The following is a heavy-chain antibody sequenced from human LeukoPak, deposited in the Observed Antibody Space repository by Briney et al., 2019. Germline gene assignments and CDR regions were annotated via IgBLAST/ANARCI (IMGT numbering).Heavy chain of an antibody. CDR1: VFSLSTSGVG. V-gene: IGHV2-5*02. CDR3: AHRLAAAGRASFDY. Sequence: SGPTLVNPAQTLTLTCTFSVFSLSTSGVGVGWMRQPPGKALEWLALIYWDDDKRYSPSLKSRLTITKDTSKNQVVLTMTNMDPVDTATYYCAHRLAAAGRASFDYWGQGTLVTVSS. J-gene: IGHJ4*02. D-gene: IGHD6-13*01. CDR2: IYWDDDK.